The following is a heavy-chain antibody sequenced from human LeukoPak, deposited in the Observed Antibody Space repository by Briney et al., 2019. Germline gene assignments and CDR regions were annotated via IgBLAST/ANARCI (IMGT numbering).Heavy chain of an antibody. CDR3: ARGDSHPDIYYYYGMDV. J-gene: IGHJ6*02. CDR2: IIPIFGTA. D-gene: IGHD3-22*01. Sequence: GASVKVSCKASGGTFSSYAISWVRQAPGQGLEWMGGIIPIFGTANYAQKFQGRVTITADESTSTAYMELSSLRSEDTAVYYCARGDSHPDIYYYYGMDVWAKGPRSPSP. CDR1: GGTFSSYA. V-gene: IGHV1-69*13.